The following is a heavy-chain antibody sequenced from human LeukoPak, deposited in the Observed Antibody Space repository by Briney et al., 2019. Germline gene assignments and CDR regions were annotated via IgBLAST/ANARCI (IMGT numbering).Heavy chain of an antibody. CDR2: IYYSGST. CDR3: ARGGGSGSYPPHYYFDY. J-gene: IGHJ4*02. CDR1: GGSISSSSYY. D-gene: IGHD3-10*01. V-gene: IGHV4-39*07. Sequence: SETLSLTCTVSGGSISSSSYYWGWIRQPPGKGLEWIGSIYYSGSTYYNPSLKSRVTISVDKSKNQFSLKLSSVTAADTAVYYCARGGGSGSYPPHYYFDYWGQGTLVTVSS.